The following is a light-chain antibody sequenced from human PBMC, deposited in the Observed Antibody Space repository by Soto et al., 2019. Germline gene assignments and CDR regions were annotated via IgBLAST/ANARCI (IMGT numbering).Light chain of an antibody. CDR2: QAS. CDR1: QSVSSN. Sequence: EMVMTQSPATLSVSPGERVTLSCRASQSVSSNLAWYQQKPGQAPRLLIYQASTRATGIPARFSGSGSGTEFTLTTSSLQSEDSAFYYCQEYYNWRRSTFGGGTKVDIK. J-gene: IGKJ4*01. V-gene: IGKV3-15*01. CDR3: QEYYNWRRST.